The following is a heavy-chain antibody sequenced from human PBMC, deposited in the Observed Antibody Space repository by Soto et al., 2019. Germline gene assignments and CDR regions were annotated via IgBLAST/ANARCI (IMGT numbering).Heavy chain of an antibody. CDR2: ISYDGSNK. CDR3: ANLEARAPCRTTVTTCY. J-gene: IGHJ4*02. V-gene: IGHV3-30*18. CDR1: GFTFSSYG. Sequence: GGSLRLSCAASGFTFSSYGMHWVRQAPGKGLEWVAVISYDGSNKYYADSVKGRFTISRDNSKNTLYLQMNSLRAEDTAVYYCANLEARAPCRTTVTTCYWGQGTLVTVSS. D-gene: IGHD4-17*01.